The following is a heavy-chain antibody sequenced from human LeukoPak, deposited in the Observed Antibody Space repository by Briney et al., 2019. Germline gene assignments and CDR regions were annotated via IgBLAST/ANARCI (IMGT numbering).Heavy chain of an antibody. V-gene: IGHV4-39*07. CDR3: ARKSYRYDGSGYSDPFDI. D-gene: IGHD3-22*01. Sequence: SETLSLTCTVSGGSISSSSYYWGWIRQPPGKGLEWIGSRYYSGSPYYNPSLRSRVTISIDTSKNQFSLKLTSVTAADTAVYYCARKSYRYDGSGYSDPFDIWGQGTMVTAYS. J-gene: IGHJ3*02. CDR2: RYYSGSP. CDR1: GGSISSSSYY.